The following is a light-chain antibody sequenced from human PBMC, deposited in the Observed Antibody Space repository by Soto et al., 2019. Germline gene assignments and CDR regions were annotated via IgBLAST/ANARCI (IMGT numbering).Light chain of an antibody. V-gene: IGLV2-14*01. CDR3: SSYTRSSTVV. CDR1: SSDVGGYNY. J-gene: IGLJ2*01. CDR2: DVS. Sequence: QSALTQPASVSGSPGQSITISCTGTSSDVGGYNYVSWYQQQPGKDPKLMIYDVSNRPSGVSNRFSGSKSGNTASLTISGLQADDLAYYYCSSYTRSSTVVFGVGTKLTVL.